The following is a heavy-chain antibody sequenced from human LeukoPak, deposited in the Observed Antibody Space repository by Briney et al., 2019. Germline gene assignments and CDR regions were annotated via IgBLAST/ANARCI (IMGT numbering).Heavy chain of an antibody. CDR3: ARWDDTYYYDSSGYYYDY. Sequence: ASVKVSCKASGYTVTSYYMHWVRQAPGQGLEWMGWMSADNGNTNYAQKLQGRVTMTRDTSTSTAYMELRSLRSDDTAVYYCARWDDTYYYDSSGYYYDYWGQGTLVTVSS. J-gene: IGHJ4*02. CDR2: MSADNGNT. CDR1: GYTVTSYY. V-gene: IGHV1-18*04. D-gene: IGHD3-22*01.